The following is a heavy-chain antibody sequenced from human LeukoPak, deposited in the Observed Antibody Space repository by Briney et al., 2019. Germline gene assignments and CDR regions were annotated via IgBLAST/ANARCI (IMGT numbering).Heavy chain of an antibody. J-gene: IGHJ3*02. CDR3: ARIAAADAFDI. V-gene: IGHV4-59*01. Sequence: SETLSLTCTVSGGSISSYYWSWIRQPPGKGLEWIGYIYYSGSTNYNPSLKSRVTISVDTSKNQFSLKLSSVTAADTAVYYCARIAAADAFDIWGQGTMVTVSS. D-gene: IGHD6-13*01. CDR2: IYYSGST. CDR1: GGSISSYY.